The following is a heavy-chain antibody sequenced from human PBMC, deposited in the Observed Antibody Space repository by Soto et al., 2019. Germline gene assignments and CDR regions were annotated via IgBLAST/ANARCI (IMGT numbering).Heavy chain of an antibody. D-gene: IGHD5-18*01. CDR1: GGTFSTYA. CDR3: ASGIQLWLRRINNGYSG. Sequence: QVQLVQSGAEVKEPESSVKVSCKAPGGTFSTYAISWVRQAPGQGLEWMGGIIPMFGTANYAQRVQDRATITADESTNTVYMELSSLRSEDTAVYFCASGIQLWLRRINNGYSGWGQGTLVTVSS. V-gene: IGHV1-69*12. J-gene: IGHJ4*02. CDR2: IIPMFGTA.